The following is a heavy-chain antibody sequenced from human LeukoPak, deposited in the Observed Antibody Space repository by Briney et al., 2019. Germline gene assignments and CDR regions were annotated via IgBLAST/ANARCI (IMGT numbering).Heavy chain of an antibody. V-gene: IGHV4-4*07. CDR3: ARGSASTAFDM. Sequence: SETLSLTCTVSGGSMYSYYWSWIRQPTGKGLEWIGRIYTSGSADYSPSLKSRVTMSVDMSKNQFSLILTSATAADTAIYSCARGSASTAFDMWGQGTVVTVSS. J-gene: IGHJ3*02. CDR1: GGSMYSYY. CDR2: IYTSGSA.